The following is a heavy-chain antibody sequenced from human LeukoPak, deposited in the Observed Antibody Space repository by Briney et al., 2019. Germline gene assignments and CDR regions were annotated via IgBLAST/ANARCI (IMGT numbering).Heavy chain of an antibody. CDR1: GFTFSSYW. CDR2: INNDGSST. Sequence: GGSLRLSCAASGFTFSSYWMHWARQAPGKGLVWVSRINNDGSSTAYADSVKGRFTISRDNARNTVYLQMNSLRAEDTAFYYCARDLGGPDYWGQGALVTVSS. CDR3: ARDLGGPDY. J-gene: IGHJ4*02. D-gene: IGHD3-16*01. V-gene: IGHV3-74*01.